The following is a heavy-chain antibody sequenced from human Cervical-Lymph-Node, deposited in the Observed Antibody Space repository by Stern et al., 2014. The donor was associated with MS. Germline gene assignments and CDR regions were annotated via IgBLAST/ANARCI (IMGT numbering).Heavy chain of an antibody. V-gene: IGHV4-39*01. CDR2: VYYSGAT. CDR3: AKHACTGAACPFDL. J-gene: IGHJ4*02. D-gene: IGHD2-8*02. CDR1: GDSISSYTHY. Sequence: QLQLQESGPGLVKPSATLSLTCAVSGDSISSYTHYWAWIRQPPGKGLEWIGSVYYSGATYYDPSLKSPVTISVDTSKNPFSRGLTSVTAADTAVYYCAKHACTGAACPFDLWGQGTLVTVSS.